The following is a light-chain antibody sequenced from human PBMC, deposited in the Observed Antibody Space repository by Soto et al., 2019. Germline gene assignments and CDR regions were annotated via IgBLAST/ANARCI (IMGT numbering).Light chain of an antibody. Sequence: DIQMTQSPSTLSASVGDRVTITCRASQSISSWLAWYQQKPGKAPKLLIYDASSLESGVPSRFSGSGSGKEFTLHISSLQADDFATYYCQQYNSYPYTFGQGTKLEIK. CDR1: QSISSW. J-gene: IGKJ2*01. CDR2: DAS. CDR3: QQYNSYPYT. V-gene: IGKV1-5*01.